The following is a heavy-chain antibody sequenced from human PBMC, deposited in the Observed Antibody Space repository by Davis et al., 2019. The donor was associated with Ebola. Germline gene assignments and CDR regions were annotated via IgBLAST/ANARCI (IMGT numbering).Heavy chain of an antibody. V-gene: IGHV5-51*01. CDR1: GYSFTSYW. CDR3: ARRGIVKHIVVRDAFDI. Sequence: GESLMISCKGSGYSFTSYWIGRVRQMPGKGLEWMGIIYPGDSDTRYSPSFQGQVTISAEKSISTAYLQWSSLKASDTAMYYCARRGIVKHIVVRDAFDIWGQGTMVTVSS. J-gene: IGHJ3*02. D-gene: IGHD2-21*01. CDR2: IYPGDSDT.